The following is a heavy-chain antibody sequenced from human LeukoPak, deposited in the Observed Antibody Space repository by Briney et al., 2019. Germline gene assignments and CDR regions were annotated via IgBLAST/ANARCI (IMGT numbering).Heavy chain of an antibody. J-gene: IGHJ4*02. Sequence: GGSLRLSCAASGFTFSDYYMSWIRQAPGKGREWVSYISSSGSNIYYADSVKGRFTISRDNAKNSLYLQMNSLRAEDTAVYYCAREDGERYYDFWSGYYPRDDYFDYWGQGTLVTVSS. CDR2: ISSSGSNI. V-gene: IGHV3-11*01. CDR1: GFTFSDYY. CDR3: AREDGERYYDFWSGYYPRDDYFDY. D-gene: IGHD3-3*01.